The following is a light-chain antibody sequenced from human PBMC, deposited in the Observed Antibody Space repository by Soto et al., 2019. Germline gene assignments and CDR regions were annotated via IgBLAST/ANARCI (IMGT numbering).Light chain of an antibody. CDR2: DNN. CDR3: GTWDNSLSAV. J-gene: IGLJ3*02. Sequence: QSVLTQPPSVSAAPGQKVTISCSGSSSNIGNNYVSWYQQLPGTAPKLLIYDNNKRPSGIPDRFSGSKSGTSATLGITGLQTGDEADYYCGTWDNSLSAVFGGRTKLTVL. V-gene: IGLV1-51*01. CDR1: SSNIGNNY.